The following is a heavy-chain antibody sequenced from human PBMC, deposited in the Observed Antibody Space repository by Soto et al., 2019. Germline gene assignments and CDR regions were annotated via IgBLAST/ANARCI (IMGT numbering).Heavy chain of an antibody. D-gene: IGHD3-22*01. CDR3: ARLAAGYDSSGYGYYGMDV. Sequence: AASVKVSCKASGYTFTGYYMHWVRQAPGQGLEWMGWINPNSGGTNYAQKFQGRVTISADKSISTAYLQWSSLKASDTAMYYCARLAAGYDSSGYGYYGMDVWGQGTTVTVSS. V-gene: IGHV1-2*02. CDR2: INPNSGGT. CDR1: GYTFTGYY. J-gene: IGHJ6*02.